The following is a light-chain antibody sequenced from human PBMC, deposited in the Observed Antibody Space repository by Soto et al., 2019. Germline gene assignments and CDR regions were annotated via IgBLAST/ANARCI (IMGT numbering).Light chain of an antibody. CDR3: HQYDSATVT. CDR2: GAS. Sequence: EIVLTQSPGTLSLSPGERATLSCRASQRVSSSFLAWYQQRPGQAPRLLIYGASSRATGIPDRFSGSGSGTDFTLTISRLEPEDFAVYYCHQYDSATVTFDQRTKVEIK. CDR1: QRVSSSF. J-gene: IGKJ1*01. V-gene: IGKV3-20*01.